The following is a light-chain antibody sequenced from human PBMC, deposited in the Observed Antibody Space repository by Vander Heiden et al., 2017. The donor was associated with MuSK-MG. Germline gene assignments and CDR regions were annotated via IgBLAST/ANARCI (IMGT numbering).Light chain of an antibody. CDR1: QSVGSSF. V-gene: IGKV3-20*01. J-gene: IGKJ2*01. Sequence: EIVLTQSPGTLSLSPGERATLSCRASQSVGSSFLAWDQQKPGQGPRLLSYGTSSRAPGITDRVSGSGSGTDFTRTIDRLEPEDFAVEYGQQPDRTFGQGTKLEI. CDR2: GTS. CDR3: QQPDRT.